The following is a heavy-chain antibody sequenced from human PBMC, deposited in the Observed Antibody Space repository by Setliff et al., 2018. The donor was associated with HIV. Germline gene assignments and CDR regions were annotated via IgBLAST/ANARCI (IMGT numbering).Heavy chain of an antibody. D-gene: IGHD4-17*01. Sequence: PGGSLRLSCAASGFTFSDYFMTWIRQAPGKGPEWVSYISNTGNTIYYTDSVKGRFTISRDNARNSLFLQMNNLRADDTAVYYCATVWANYGGNSFYFESWGHGTLVTVSS. CDR3: ATVWANYGGNSFYFES. CDR1: GFTFSDYF. V-gene: IGHV3-11*04. J-gene: IGHJ4*01. CDR2: ISNTGNTI.